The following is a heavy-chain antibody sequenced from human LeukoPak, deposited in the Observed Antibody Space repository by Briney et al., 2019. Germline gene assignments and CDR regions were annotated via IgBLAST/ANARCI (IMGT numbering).Heavy chain of an antibody. Sequence: ASVKVSCKASGYTFTSYDIHWVRQATGQGLEWMGWMNPNSGKTGYAQRFQGRVTMTRNTSITTAYMELSSLRSEDTAVYYCARDRDSSSWSSRRVGDYFDYWGQGTLVTVSS. CDR2: MNPNSGKT. CDR1: GYTFTSYD. J-gene: IGHJ4*02. D-gene: IGHD6-13*01. CDR3: ARDRDSSSWSSRRVGDYFDY. V-gene: IGHV1-8*01.